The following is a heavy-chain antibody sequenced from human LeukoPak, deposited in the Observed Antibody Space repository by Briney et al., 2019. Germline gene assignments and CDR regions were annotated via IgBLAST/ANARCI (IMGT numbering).Heavy chain of an antibody. CDR2: IYHSGST. Sequence: SETLSLTCTVSGGSISSYFWGWIRQAPGKGLEWIGSIYHSGSTYYNPSLKSRVTISVDTSKNQFSLKLSSVTAADTAVYYCARRIVGATNWFDPWGQGTLVTVSS. D-gene: IGHD1-26*01. V-gene: IGHV4-38-2*02. CDR3: ARRIVGATNWFDP. CDR1: GGSISSYF. J-gene: IGHJ5*02.